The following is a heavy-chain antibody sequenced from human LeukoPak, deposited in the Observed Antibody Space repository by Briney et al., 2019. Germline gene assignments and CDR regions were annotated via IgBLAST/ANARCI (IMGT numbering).Heavy chain of an antibody. D-gene: IGHD3-9*01. CDR2: IKKDGSEK. Sequence: GGSLRLSCAASGFTFSSYWMGWVRQAPGKGLEWVANIKKDGSEKYYVDSVKGRFTISRDNAKNSLYLQMNSLRAEDTAVDYCAGDDTGYFPWGQGTLVIVSS. CDR1: GFTFSSYW. J-gene: IGHJ5*02. V-gene: IGHV3-7*03. CDR3: AGDDTGYFP.